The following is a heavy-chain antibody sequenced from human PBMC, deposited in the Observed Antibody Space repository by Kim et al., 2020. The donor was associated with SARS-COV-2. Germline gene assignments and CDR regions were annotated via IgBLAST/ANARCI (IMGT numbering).Heavy chain of an antibody. Sequence: GGSLRLSCAASGFTFSSYWMSWVRQAPGKGLEWVANIKQDGSEKYYVDSVKGRFTISRDNAKNSLYLQMNSLRAEDTAVYYCARVGVYDFWSGYYNDRCFDYWGQGTLVTVSS. J-gene: IGHJ4*02. CDR2: IKQDGSEK. D-gene: IGHD3-3*01. CDR3: ARVGVYDFWSGYYNDRCFDY. CDR1: GFTFSSYW. V-gene: IGHV3-7*03.